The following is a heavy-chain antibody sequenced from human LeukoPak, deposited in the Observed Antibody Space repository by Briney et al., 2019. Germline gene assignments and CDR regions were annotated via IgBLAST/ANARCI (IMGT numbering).Heavy chain of an antibody. Sequence: SETLSLTCAVYGESFSGYYWSWIRQPPGKGLEWIGEINHSGSTNYNPSLKSRVTISVDTSKNQFSLRLSSVTAADTAVYYCARGPRRYSDPSYYFDYWGQGTLVTVSS. CDR2: INHSGST. J-gene: IGHJ4*02. D-gene: IGHD3-9*01. CDR1: GESFSGYY. V-gene: IGHV4-34*01. CDR3: ARGPRRYSDPSYYFDY.